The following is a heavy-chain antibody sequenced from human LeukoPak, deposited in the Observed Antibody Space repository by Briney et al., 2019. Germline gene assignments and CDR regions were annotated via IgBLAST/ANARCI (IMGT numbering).Heavy chain of an antibody. J-gene: IGHJ4*02. V-gene: IGHV4-39*07. CDR3: ARRLYCSGGSCYSEDFDY. CDR2: INHSGST. CDR1: GGSISSGSHY. Sequence: SETLSLTCTVSGGSISSGSHYWSWIRQPPGKGLEWIGEINHSGSTNYNPSLKSRVTISVDTSKNQFSLKLSSVTAADTAVYYCARRLYCSGGSCYSEDFDYWGQGNLVTVSS. D-gene: IGHD2-15*01.